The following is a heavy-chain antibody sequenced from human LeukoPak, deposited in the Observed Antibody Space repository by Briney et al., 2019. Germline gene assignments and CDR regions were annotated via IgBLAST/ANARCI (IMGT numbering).Heavy chain of an antibody. Sequence: KAGGSLRLSCAASGFTFSSNWMHWVRQAPGKGLVWVSRINEDGSTTNYPDSVKGRSTIFRDNAKNTLYLQMNSLRAEDTAVYYCVRDLGGRSGHWGQGTLVTVSS. CDR3: VRDLGGRSGH. D-gene: IGHD1-26*01. CDR1: GFTFSSNW. CDR2: INEDGSTT. J-gene: IGHJ4*02. V-gene: IGHV3-74*01.